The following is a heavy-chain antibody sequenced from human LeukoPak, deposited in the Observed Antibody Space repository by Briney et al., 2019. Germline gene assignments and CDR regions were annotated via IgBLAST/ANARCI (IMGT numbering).Heavy chain of an antibody. J-gene: IGHJ4*02. V-gene: IGHV3-74*01. Sequence: PGGSLRLSCAASGFTFRAYWMHWVRQVPGKGLVWVSRINSDGSSTSYADSVKGRFTISRDNAKNMLYLQMNSLRAEDTAVYYCARATTVTTNFDYWGQGTLVTVSS. CDR1: GFTFRAYW. CDR3: ARATTVTTNFDY. D-gene: IGHD4-17*01. CDR2: INSDGSST.